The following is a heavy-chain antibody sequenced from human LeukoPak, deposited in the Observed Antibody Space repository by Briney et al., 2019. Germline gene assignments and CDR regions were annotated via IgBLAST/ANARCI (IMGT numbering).Heavy chain of an antibody. CDR3: ASGTIFGVVIPFDI. Sequence: PSETVSLTCTVSGGTISSSSYYWGLLRQPPGKGLEWIGSIYYSGSTYYNPSLKSRVTISVDTSKNQFSLKLSSVTAVDTAVYYCASGTIFGVVIPFDIWGQGTMVTVSS. V-gene: IGHV4-39*01. D-gene: IGHD3-3*01. CDR1: GGTISSSSYY. CDR2: IYYSGST. J-gene: IGHJ3*02.